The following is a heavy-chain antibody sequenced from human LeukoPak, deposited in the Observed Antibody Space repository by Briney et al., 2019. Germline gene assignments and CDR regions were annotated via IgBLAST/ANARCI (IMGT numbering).Heavy chain of an antibody. CDR3: ARNQRTFYYYVDV. D-gene: IGHD2/OR15-2a*01. J-gene: IGHJ6*03. Sequence: GGSLRLSCAASGFTFSTYSLTWLRQAQGKGLEGVSSISGGDSQTYYADSVKGRFTISRDNAKNSLYLQMSSLRAEDTAVYYCARNQRTFYYYVDVWGEGTTVTVSS. CDR2: ISGGDSQT. V-gene: IGHV3-21*01. CDR1: GFTFSTYS.